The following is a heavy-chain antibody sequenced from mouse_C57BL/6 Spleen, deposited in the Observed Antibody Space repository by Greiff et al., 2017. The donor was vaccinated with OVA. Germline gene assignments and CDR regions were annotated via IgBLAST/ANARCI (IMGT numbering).Heavy chain of an antibody. CDR3: ARYLSDYAMDY. D-gene: IGHD2-3*01. CDR2: IYPSDSET. V-gene: IGHV1-61*01. J-gene: IGHJ4*01. Sequence: VQLQQPGAELVRPGSSVKLSCKASGYTFTSYWMDWVKQRPGQGLEWIGNIYPSDSETHYNQQFKDKATLTVDQSSSTAYMQLSSLTSEDSAVYYCARYLSDYAMDYWGQGPSVTVSS. CDR1: GYTFTSYW.